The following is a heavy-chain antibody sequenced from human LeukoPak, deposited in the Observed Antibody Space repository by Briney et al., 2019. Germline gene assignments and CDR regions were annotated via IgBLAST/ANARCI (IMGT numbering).Heavy chain of an antibody. CDR2: INHSGST. J-gene: IGHJ3*02. V-gene: IGHV4-34*01. CDR3: AGWYFDWFDAFDI. Sequence: SETLSLTCAVYGGSFSGYYWSWIRQPPGKGLEWIGEINHSGSTNYNPSLKSRVTISVDTSKNQFSLKLSSVTAADTAVYYCAGWYFDWFDAFDIWGQGTMVTVSS. D-gene: IGHD3-9*01. CDR1: GGSFSGYY.